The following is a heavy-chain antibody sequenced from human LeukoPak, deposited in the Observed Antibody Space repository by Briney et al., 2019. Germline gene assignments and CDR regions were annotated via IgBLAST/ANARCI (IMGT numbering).Heavy chain of an antibody. CDR3: ARDTSGPWYDYVWGSYRYYGMDV. J-gene: IGHJ6*02. D-gene: IGHD3-16*02. CDR2: IYSGGST. V-gene: IGHV3-53*01. Sequence: PGGSLRLSCAASGFTVSSNYMSWVRQAPGKGLGWVSVIYSGGSTYNTVDVQGTIPISRDNSKNPLYLQMNSLRGEYTAVYYWARDTSGPWYDYVWGSYRYYGMDVWGQGTTVTVSS. CDR1: GFTVSSNY.